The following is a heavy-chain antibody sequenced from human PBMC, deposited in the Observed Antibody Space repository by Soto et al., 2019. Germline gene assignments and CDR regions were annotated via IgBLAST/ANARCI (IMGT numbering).Heavy chain of an antibody. CDR2: INAGNGNT. Sequence: ASVKVSCKASGYTFTSYAMHWVRQAPGQRLEWMGWINAGNGNTKYSQKFQGRVTITRDTSASTAYMELSSLRSEDTAFFYFARDVYDSSGYGYCGQGTLVIVSS. J-gene: IGHJ4*02. D-gene: IGHD3-22*01. V-gene: IGHV1-3*01. CDR1: GYTFTSYA. CDR3: ARDVYDSSGYGY.